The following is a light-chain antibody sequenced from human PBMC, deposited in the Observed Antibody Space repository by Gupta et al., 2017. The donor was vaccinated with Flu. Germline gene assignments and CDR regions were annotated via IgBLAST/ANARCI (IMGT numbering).Light chain of an antibody. CDR3: HQHYSTTRT. CDR2: WAP. Sequence: SLGERATIDCKTSKSVLYTSNNKNYLAGYQQKPGQPPKMLMYWAPTRESGVPERCSGSGSGTDFTPTISSLQAEDVAVYYCHQHYSTTRTFGQGTKVEIK. CDR1: KSVLYTSNNKNY. J-gene: IGKJ1*01. V-gene: IGKV4-1*01.